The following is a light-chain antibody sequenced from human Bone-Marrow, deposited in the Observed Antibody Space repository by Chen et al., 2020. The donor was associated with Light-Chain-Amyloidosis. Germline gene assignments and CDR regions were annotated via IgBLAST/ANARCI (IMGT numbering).Light chain of an antibody. CDR1: SSDVGGDNH. V-gene: IGLV2-14*01. CDR2: EVT. Sequence: QSALTQPASVSGSPGPSTTISCPGTSSDVGGDNHVSWYQQHPDKAPKLMIYEVTNRPSWVPDRFSGSKSDNTASLTISGLQTEDEADYFCSSYTITNTLVFGSGTRVTVL. CDR3: SSYTITNTLV. J-gene: IGLJ1*01.